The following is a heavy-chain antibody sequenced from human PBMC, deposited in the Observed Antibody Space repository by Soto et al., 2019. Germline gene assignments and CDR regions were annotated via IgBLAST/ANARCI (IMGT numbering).Heavy chain of an antibody. V-gene: IGHV4-4*02. CDR1: GDSMSNTNW. CDR2: IYHSGST. CDR3: AKRSLRRLRFVETH. J-gene: IGHJ4*02. D-gene: IGHD3-3*01. Sequence: NPSETLSLTCAVSGDSMSNTNWWSWVRQPPGKGLEWIGEIYHSGSTNYNPSLKSRVTISVDKSKSQFSLNLTSVTAADSAVYYCAKRSLRRLRFVETHWGQGALVTVSS.